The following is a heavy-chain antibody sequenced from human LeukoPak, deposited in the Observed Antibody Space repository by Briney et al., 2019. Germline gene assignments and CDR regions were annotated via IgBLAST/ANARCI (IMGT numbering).Heavy chain of an antibody. D-gene: IGHD2-2*01. V-gene: IGHV4-39*01. CDR2: IYYSGST. J-gene: IGHJ4*02. Sequence: NPSETLSLTCTVSGGSISSSSYYWGWIRQPPGKGLEWIGSIYYSGSTYYNPSLKSRVTISVDTSKTQFSLKLSSVTAADTAVYYCARKVPAAGIHFDYWGQGTLVTVSS. CDR3: ARKVPAAGIHFDY. CDR1: GGSISSSSYY.